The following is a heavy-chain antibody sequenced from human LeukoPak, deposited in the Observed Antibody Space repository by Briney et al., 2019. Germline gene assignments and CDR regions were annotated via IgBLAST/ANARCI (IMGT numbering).Heavy chain of an antibody. J-gene: IGHJ3*02. D-gene: IGHD3-10*01. CDR1: GYTFTSYY. V-gene: IGHV1-46*01. CDR2: INPSGGST. CDR3: ARDLGGSGPSDAFDI. Sequence: ASVRVSCKASGYTFTSYYMHWVRQGPGQGLEWMGIINPSGGSTSYAQKFQGRVTMTRDTSTSTVYMELSSLRSDDTAVYYCARDLGGSGPSDAFDIWGQGTMVTVSS.